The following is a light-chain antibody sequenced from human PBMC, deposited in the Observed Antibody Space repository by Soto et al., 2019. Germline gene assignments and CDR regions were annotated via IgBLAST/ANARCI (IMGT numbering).Light chain of an antibody. CDR3: QQNKNCPPLT. CDR2: GAS. V-gene: IGKV3-15*01. CDR1: QSVSSN. Sequence: EIVMTQSPATLSVSPGERATLSCRASQSVSSNLAWYQQKPGQAPRLLIYGASTRATGIPARFSGSGSGTESTLPTTSLRSEVFAVYYCQQNKNCPPLTFAGGPRWRSN. J-gene: IGKJ4*01.